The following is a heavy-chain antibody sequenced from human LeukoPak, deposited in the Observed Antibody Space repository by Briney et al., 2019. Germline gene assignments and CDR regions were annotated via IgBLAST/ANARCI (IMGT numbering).Heavy chain of an antibody. CDR2: LIPIFGTA. Sequence: KPGASVKVSSKASGYTFTSYGISWVRQAPGQGLEWMGGLIPIFGTANYAQKFQGRVTITADKSTSTAYMELSSVRSEDTAVYYCARSSGYGDPYDAFDIWGQGTMVTVSS. CDR1: GYTFTSYG. J-gene: IGHJ3*02. CDR3: ARSSGYGDPYDAFDI. D-gene: IGHD4-17*01. V-gene: IGHV1-69*06.